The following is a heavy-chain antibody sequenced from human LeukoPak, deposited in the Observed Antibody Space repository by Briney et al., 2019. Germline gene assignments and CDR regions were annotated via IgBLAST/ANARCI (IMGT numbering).Heavy chain of an antibody. CDR2: ISGSGGST. D-gene: IGHD3-22*01. CDR3: AKALWDYYDSSGYYFGAFDI. J-gene: IGHJ3*02. Sequence: PGGSLRLSCAASGFTFSSYSMNWVRQAPGKGLEWVSAISGSGGSTYYADSVKGRFTISRDNSKNTLYLRMNSLRAEDTAVYYCAKALWDYYDSSGYYFGAFDIWGQGTMVTVSS. V-gene: IGHV3-23*01. CDR1: GFTFSSYS.